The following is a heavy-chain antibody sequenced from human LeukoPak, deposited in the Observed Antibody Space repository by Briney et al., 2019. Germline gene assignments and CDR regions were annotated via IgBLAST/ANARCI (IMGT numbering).Heavy chain of an antibody. D-gene: IGHD2-8*01. CDR1: GGSISNTNW. Sequence: SETLSLTCGVSGGSISNTNWWSWVRPPPGQGLEWIGEISLSGLTNYNPSLQSRVTVSLDKSKNHLSLNLTSVTAADTAVYYCSRENGAFSPFGYWGQGTLVTVPS. V-gene: IGHV4-4*02. J-gene: IGHJ4*02. CDR2: ISLSGLT. CDR3: SRENGAFSPFGY.